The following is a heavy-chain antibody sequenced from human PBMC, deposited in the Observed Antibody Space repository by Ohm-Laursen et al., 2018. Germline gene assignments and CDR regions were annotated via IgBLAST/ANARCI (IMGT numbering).Heavy chain of an antibody. Sequence: GTLSLTCTVSGGSISSYYWSWIRQPPGKGLEWIGNISYSGSTYYNPSLKSRVTISVDTSKNQFSLKLSSVTAADTAVYYCATSEDYGDYVGGFDNWGQGTLVTVS. V-gene: IGHV4-59*06. D-gene: IGHD4-17*01. CDR3: ATSEDYGDYVGGFDN. CDR1: GGSISSYY. J-gene: IGHJ4*02. CDR2: ISYSGST.